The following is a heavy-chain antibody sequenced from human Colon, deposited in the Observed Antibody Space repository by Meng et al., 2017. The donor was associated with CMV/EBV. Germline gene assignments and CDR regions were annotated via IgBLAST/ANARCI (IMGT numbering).Heavy chain of an antibody. CDR1: GFTFSNYW. D-gene: IGHD3-16*01. V-gene: IGHV3-7*03. Sequence: GESLKISCTTSGFTFSNYWMSWVRQAPGKGLEWVANIKEDGSEKSYVDFVKGRFTISRDNAKNSLYLQMNSLRAEDTAVYYCARGGVPGGRSPRVDWFDPWGPGTLVTVSS. J-gene: IGHJ5*02. CDR3: ARGGVPGGRSPRVDWFDP. CDR2: IKEDGSEK.